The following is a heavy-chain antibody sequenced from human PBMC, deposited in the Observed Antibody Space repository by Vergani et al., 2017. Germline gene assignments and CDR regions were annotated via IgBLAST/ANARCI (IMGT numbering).Heavy chain of an antibody. J-gene: IGHJ5*02. V-gene: IGHV4-31*03. CDR1: GGSISSGGYY. D-gene: IGHD3-9*01. CDR2: IYYSGNT. Sequence: QVQLQESGPGLVKPSQTLSLTCTVSGGSISSGGYYWSWIRQHPGKGLEWIGYIYYSGNTYYNPSLQSRVTISVDTSKNQFSLKLSSVTAADTAVYYCARDHVILSKFDAWGQGTLVTVSS. CDR3: ARDHVILSKFDA.